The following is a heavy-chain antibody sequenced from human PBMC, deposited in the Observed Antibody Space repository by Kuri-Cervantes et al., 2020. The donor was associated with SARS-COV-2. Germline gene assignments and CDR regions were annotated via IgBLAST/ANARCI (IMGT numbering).Heavy chain of an antibody. V-gene: IGHV1-8*01. CDR3: ARGPAFSLRPIITIFGVARPYNWFDP. D-gene: IGHD3-3*01. CDR1: GYTFTSYD. J-gene: IGHJ5*02. CDR2: MNPNSGNT. Sequence: ASVKVSCKASGYTFTSYDINWVRQATGQGLEWMGWMNPNSGNTGYAQKFQGRVTMTRNTSIRTAYMELSSLRSEDTAVYYCARGPAFSLRPIITIFGVARPYNWFDPWGQGTLVTVSS.